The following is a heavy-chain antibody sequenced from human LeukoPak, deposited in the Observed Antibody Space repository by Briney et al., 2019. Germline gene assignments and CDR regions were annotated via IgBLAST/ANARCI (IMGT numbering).Heavy chain of an antibody. V-gene: IGHV1-45*02. D-gene: IGHD4-17*01. CDR3: SKARPLTSVTLHRDYYSYYGMDV. Sequence: ASVKVSCKASGYTFTYRYLHWVRQAPGQALEWMGWITPFNGNTNYAQKFQDRVTITRDRSMNTAYMELSSLRAEDTAVYYCSKARPLTSVTLHRDYYSYYGMDVWGQGTTVTVSS. CDR2: ITPFNGNT. CDR1: GYTFTYRY. J-gene: IGHJ6*02.